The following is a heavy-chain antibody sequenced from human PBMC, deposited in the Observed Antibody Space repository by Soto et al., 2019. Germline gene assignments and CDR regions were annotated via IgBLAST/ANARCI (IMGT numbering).Heavy chain of an antibody. CDR3: TRDQGIAAAGRPDV. J-gene: IGHJ6*02. D-gene: IGHD6-13*01. CDR1: GFTFGDYA. CDR2: IRSKAYGGTT. Sequence: EVQLVESGGGLVQPGRSLRLSCTASGFTFGDYAMSWVRQAPGKGLEWVGFIRSKAYGGTTEYAASVKGRFTISRDDSKSIAYLQMNSLKTEDTAVYYCTRDQGIAAAGRPDVWGQGTTVIVSS. V-gene: IGHV3-49*04.